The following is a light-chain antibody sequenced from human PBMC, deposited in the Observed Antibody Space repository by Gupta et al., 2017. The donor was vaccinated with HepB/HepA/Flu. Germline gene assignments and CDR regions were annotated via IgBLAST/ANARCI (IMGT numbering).Light chain of an antibody. CDR1: SRDIGSYNL. Sequence: SALIQPASVSGSPGQSITISCTGTSRDIGSYNLVSWYQQYPGKAPKLMIYEVSKRPAGVANRFSGSKSGNTASLTISGLQAEDEADYYCCSYASTSTLLFGGGTKLTVL. CDR2: EVS. J-gene: IGLJ2*01. CDR3: CSYASTSTLL. V-gene: IGLV2-23*02.